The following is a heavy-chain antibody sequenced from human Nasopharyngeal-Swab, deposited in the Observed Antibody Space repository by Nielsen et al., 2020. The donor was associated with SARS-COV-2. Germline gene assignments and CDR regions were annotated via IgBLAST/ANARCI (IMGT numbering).Heavy chain of an antibody. CDR1: GYTFTHYW. CDR3: ARRACGGSYWIFDM. V-gene: IGHV5-51*01. J-gene: IGHJ3*02. Sequence: GESLKISCTGSGYTFTHYWLGWVRQRPGKGPEWMGTISPGDSDARYSPSFRGHVTISVDNSISTTYLQWSTLRASDSAMYYCARRACGGSYWIFDMWGQGTMVTVSS. CDR2: ISPGDSDA. D-gene: IGHD3-10*01.